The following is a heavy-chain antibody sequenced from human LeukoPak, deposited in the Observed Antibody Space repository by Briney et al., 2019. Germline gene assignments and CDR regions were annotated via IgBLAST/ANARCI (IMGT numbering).Heavy chain of an antibody. V-gene: IGHV4-39*05. D-gene: IGHD1-26*01. Sequence: PSETPSLTCTVSGGSISSSTSYWGWIRQPPGKGLEWIGSIYYSGSTSYNPSLKSRVTISVDTSKKQFSLKLDSVTAADTAVYYCARNASDSGTSYFDYWGQGTLVTVSS. CDR2: IYYSGST. J-gene: IGHJ4*02. CDR3: ARNASDSGTSYFDY. CDR1: GGSISSSTSY.